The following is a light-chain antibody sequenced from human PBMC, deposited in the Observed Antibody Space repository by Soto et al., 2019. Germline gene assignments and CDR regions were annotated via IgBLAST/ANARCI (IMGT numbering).Light chain of an antibody. CDR1: QSISIY. CDR2: AAS. Sequence: DIQMTQSRSSLSSSVGDRVTITCRASQSISIYLNWYQQKPGKAPKLLIYAASSLQSGVPSRFSGSGSGTDFTLTISSLQPEDFATYYCQQSYSTPTFGQGTKVDI. V-gene: IGKV1-39*01. CDR3: QQSYSTPT. J-gene: IGKJ1*01.